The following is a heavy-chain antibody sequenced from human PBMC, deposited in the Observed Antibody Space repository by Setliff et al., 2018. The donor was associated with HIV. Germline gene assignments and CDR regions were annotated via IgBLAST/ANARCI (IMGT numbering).Heavy chain of an antibody. CDR3: ARRAYYDFWSGYLDYYYMDV. J-gene: IGHJ6*03. V-gene: IGHV3-30*02. D-gene: IGHD3-3*01. CDR2: IWYDGSNK. CDR1: GFTFSSYG. Sequence: GGSLRLSCAASGFTFSSYGMHWVRQAPGKGLEWVAVIWYDGSNKYCADSVKGRFTISRDNSKNTLYLQMNSLRAEDTAVYYCARRAYYDFWSGYLDYYYMDVWGKGTTVTVSS.